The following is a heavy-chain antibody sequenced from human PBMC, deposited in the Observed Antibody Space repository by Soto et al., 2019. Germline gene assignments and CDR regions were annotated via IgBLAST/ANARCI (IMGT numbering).Heavy chain of an antibody. CDR2: IDWDDDK. Sequence: SGPTLVNPTQTLTLACTFSGFSLSTSGMCVSWIRQPPGKALEWLALIDWDDDKYYSTSLKTRLTISKDTSKNQVVLTMTNMDPVDTATYYCARILFFRGWAPMVRGLYYYYGMDVWGQGTTVTVS. D-gene: IGHD3-10*01. V-gene: IGHV2-70*01. J-gene: IGHJ6*02. CDR3: ARILFFRGWAPMVRGLYYYYGMDV. CDR1: GFSLSTSGMC.